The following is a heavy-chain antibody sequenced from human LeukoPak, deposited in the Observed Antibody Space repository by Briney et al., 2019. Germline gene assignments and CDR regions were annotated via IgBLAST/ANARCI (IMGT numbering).Heavy chain of an antibody. CDR2: IYYSGST. Sequence: PSETLSLTCTVSGGSISSYYWSWIRQPPGKGLEWIGYIYYSGSTNYDPSLKSRVTISVDTSKNQFSLKLSSVTAADTAVYYRARQTNWDEGWFDPWGQGTLVTVSS. J-gene: IGHJ5*02. V-gene: IGHV4-59*08. CDR3: ARQTNWDEGWFDP. CDR1: GGSISSYY. D-gene: IGHD1-20*01.